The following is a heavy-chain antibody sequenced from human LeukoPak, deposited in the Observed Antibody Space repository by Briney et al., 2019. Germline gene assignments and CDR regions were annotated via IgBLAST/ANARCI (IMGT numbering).Heavy chain of an antibody. J-gene: IGHJ3*02. Sequence: ETLSLTCTVSGGSISSGDYYWSWIRQPPGKGLEWVANIKQDGSEKYYVDSVKGRFTISRDNAKNSLYLQMNSLRAEDTAAYYCAREHAFDIWGQGTMVTVPS. V-gene: IGHV3-7*01. CDR1: GGSISSGDYY. CDR3: AREHAFDI. CDR2: IKQDGSEK.